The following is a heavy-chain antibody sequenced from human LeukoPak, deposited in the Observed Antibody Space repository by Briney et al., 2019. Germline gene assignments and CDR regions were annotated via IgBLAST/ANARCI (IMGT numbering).Heavy chain of an antibody. CDR1: GGSISNYY. J-gene: IGHJ5*02. V-gene: IGHV4-4*07. Sequence: PSETLSLTCTVSGGSISNYYWSWIRQPAGKGLERIGRIYSSGTTNYNPSLKSRVAMSVDTSKNKFSLKLSSVTAADTAVYYCARGTYYYTNWFDPWGQGTLVTVSS. CDR2: IYSSGTT. D-gene: IGHD3-22*01. CDR3: ARGTYYYTNWFDP.